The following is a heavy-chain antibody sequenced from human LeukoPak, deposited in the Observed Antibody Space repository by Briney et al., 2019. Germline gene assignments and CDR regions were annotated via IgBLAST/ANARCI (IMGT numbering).Heavy chain of an antibody. CDR3: ARGYYYDSSGYYGMFAFDI. D-gene: IGHD3-22*01. CDR1: GFTFSSYD. J-gene: IGHJ3*02. V-gene: IGHV3-13*01. CDR2: IGTAGDT. Sequence: GGSLRLSCAACGFTFSSYDMHWVRQATGKGLEWVSAIGTAGDTYYPGSVKGRFTISRENAKNSLYLQMNSLRAGDTAVYYCARGYYYDSSGYYGMFAFDIWGQGTMVTVSS.